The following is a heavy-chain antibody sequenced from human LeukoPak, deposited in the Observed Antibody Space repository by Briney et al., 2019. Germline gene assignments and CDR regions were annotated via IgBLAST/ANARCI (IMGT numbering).Heavy chain of an antibody. CDR1: GYTFTSYY. J-gene: IGHJ4*02. Sequence: GASVKVSCKASGYTFTSYYMHWVRQAPGQGLEWMGIINPSGGSTSYAQKFQGRVTMTRDTSTSTAYMELSRLRSDDTAVYYCASRVDYDILTGYYAHDYWGQGTLVTVSS. CDR3: ASRVDYDILTGYYAHDY. D-gene: IGHD3-9*01. CDR2: INPSGGST. V-gene: IGHV1-46*01.